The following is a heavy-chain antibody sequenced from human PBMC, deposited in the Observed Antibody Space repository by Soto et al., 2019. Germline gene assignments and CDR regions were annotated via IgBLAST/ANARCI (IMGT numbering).Heavy chain of an antibody. CDR3: ARRYGGHFDY. CDR2: IYYSGST. J-gene: IGHJ4*02. V-gene: IGHV4-59*08. Sequence: QVQLQESGPGLVKPSETLSLTCTVSGGSISSYYWCWIRQPPGKGLEWIGYIYYSGSTNYNPALKSRVTMSVDTSKNHSPVKPSSLPAADTAGYYCARRYGGHFDYWGQGTLVTVSS. CDR1: GGSISSYY. D-gene: IGHD4-17*01.